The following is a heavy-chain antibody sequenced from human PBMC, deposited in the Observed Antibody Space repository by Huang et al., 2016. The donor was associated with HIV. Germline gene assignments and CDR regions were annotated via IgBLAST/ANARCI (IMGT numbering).Heavy chain of an antibody. V-gene: IGHV4-61*01. J-gene: IGHJ4*02. CDR3: ARTAITRIVVVTPYFDY. D-gene: IGHD3-22*01. CDR2: IYYSVST. Sequence: QVQLQESGPGLVKPSETLSLTCTVSGGSVSSGSYYWSWIRQPPGKGLEWIGYIYYSVSTNSNPSLKSRVTISVDTSKNQFPLKLSSVTAADTAVYYCARTAITRIVVVTPYFDYWGQGTLVTVSS. CDR1: GGSVSSGSYY.